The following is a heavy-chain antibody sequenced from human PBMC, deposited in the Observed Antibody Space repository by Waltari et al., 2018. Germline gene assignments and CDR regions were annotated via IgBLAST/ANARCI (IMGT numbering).Heavy chain of an antibody. J-gene: IGHJ4*02. CDR1: GFPFSSYE. V-gene: IGHV3-48*03. CDR3: ARGFPYSSSWYVWGY. Sequence: EVQLVESGGGLVQPGGSLRLSCEASGFPFSSYEMNGVRQAPGKGLEWVSYISSSGSTIYYADSVKGRFTISRDNAKNSLYLQMNSLRAEDTAVYYCARGFPYSSSWYVWGYWGQGTLVTVSS. D-gene: IGHD6-13*01. CDR2: ISSSGSTI.